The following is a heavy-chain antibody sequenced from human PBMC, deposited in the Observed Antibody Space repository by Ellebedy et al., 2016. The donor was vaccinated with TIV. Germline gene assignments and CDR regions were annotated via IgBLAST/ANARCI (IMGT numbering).Heavy chain of an antibody. CDR1: GSTFSKYG. CDR2: IWYDGSNL. Sequence: PGGSLRLSCAASGSTFSKYGMHWVRQAPGKGLEWVADIWYDGSNLYYADSVKGRFTISRDNSENTLYLQMNSLRAEDTGVYYCATERRNYYNGMDVWGQGTTVTVSS. CDR3: ATERRNYYNGMDV. J-gene: IGHJ6*02. D-gene: IGHD2/OR15-2a*01. V-gene: IGHV3-33*01.